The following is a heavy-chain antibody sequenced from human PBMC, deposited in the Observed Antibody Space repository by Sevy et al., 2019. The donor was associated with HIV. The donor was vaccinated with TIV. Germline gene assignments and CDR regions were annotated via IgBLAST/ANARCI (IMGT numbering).Heavy chain of an antibody. Sequence: ASVKVSCKASGYTFTSYGISWVRQAPGQGLEWMGRFNPNSGDTNYAQKFQGRVTMTRDASINSAYMELSRLTSDDTAVYYCAREWGFAMANAFDIWGQGTMVTVSS. J-gene: IGHJ3*02. D-gene: IGHD2-2*01. CDR1: GYTFTSYG. CDR2: FNPNSGDT. CDR3: AREWGFAMANAFDI. V-gene: IGHV1-2*06.